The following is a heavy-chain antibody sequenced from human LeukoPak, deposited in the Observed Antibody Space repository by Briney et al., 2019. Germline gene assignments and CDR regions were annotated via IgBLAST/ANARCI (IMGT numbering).Heavy chain of an antibody. V-gene: IGHV1-2*02. Sequence: GASVKVSCKASGYTFTDYHMHWVRQAPGQGLEWMGWINPKTGGTNYAQKFQGRVTMTRDTSIPTAYMVLSRLRSDDTAVYYCARDVLGGGTLDYWGQGTLVTVSS. J-gene: IGHJ4*02. D-gene: IGHD3-16*01. CDR1: GYTFTDYH. CDR2: INPKTGGT. CDR3: ARDVLGGGTLDY.